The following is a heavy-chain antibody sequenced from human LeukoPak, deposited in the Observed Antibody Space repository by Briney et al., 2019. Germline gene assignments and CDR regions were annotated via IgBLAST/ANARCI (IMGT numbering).Heavy chain of an antibody. CDR3: ARGVTSPLDAFDI. J-gene: IGHJ3*02. Sequence: SETLSLTCTVSGGSISSYYWNWMRQPPGRGLEWIGYLYNSGSTNYNPSLKSRLTISVDMSKNQLSLKLSSVTAADTAVYYCARGVTSPLDAFDIWGQGTTVTVSS. D-gene: IGHD1-26*01. CDR2: LYNSGST. CDR1: GGSISSYY. V-gene: IGHV4-59*01.